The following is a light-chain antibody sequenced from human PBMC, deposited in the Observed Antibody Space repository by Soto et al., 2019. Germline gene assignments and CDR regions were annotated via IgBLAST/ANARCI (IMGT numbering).Light chain of an antibody. V-gene: IGKV1-9*01. CDR3: QQLNSYPPT. CDR2: AAS. Sequence: DIQLTQSPSFLSASVGDRVTITCRASQGISSYLAWYQQKPGKAPKLLIYAASTLQSGVPSRFSGSGSGTDFTLTISSLQPEDFATYYCQQLNSYPPTFGGGTKVGIK. CDR1: QGISSY. J-gene: IGKJ4*01.